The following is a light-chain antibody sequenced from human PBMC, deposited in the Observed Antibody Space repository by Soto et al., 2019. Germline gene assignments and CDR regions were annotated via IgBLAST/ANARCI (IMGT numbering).Light chain of an antibody. CDR1: GNEIGAYNL. J-gene: IGLJ1*01. CDR3: CSYAGTVAYV. Sequence: QSVRTHPSPGSGSPGPTITIPFPRNGNEIGAYNLVSWYQQHPGKAPKLIICEVNTRPSGISNRFSGSKSGDTASLTISGLQAEDEADYFCCSYAGTVAYVFGTGTKVTVL. CDR2: EVN. V-gene: IGLV2-23*02.